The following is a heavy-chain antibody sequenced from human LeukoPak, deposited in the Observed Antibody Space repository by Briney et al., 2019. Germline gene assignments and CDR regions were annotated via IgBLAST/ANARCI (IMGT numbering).Heavy chain of an antibody. J-gene: IGHJ3*02. V-gene: IGHV3-30*18. CDR3: AKDRTYDYGTYDAFDI. CDR1: GFTFSRYS. D-gene: IGHD4-17*01. CDR2: ISYDGSNK. Sequence: GGSLRLSCAASGFTFSRYSMNWVRQAPGKGLEWVAVISYDGSNKYYVDSVKGRFTISRDNSKNTLYLQMNSLRPEDTAVYYCAKDRTYDYGTYDAFDIWGPGTMVTVSS.